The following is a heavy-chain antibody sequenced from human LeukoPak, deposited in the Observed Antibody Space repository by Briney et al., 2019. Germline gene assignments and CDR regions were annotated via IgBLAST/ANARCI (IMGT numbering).Heavy chain of an antibody. J-gene: IGHJ4*02. CDR3: ARWSSGDYYYVDY. CDR2: VYYSGST. V-gene: IGHV4-39*07. CDR1: GGSISSDIHY. Sequence: SETLSLTCTVSGGSISSDIHYWGCIRQPPGKGLEWIGSVYYSGSTYYNASLKSRVTISVDTSKNQFSLKLSSVTAADTAIYYCARWSSGDYYYVDYWGQGTLVTVSS. D-gene: IGHD3-22*01.